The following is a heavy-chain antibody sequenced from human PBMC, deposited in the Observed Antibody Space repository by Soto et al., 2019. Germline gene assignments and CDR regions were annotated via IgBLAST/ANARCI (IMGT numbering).Heavy chain of an antibody. V-gene: IGHV4-31*03. CDR1: GGSISSGGYY. D-gene: IGHD6-6*01. Sequence: QVQLQESGPGLVKPSQTLSLTCTVSGGSISSGGYYWSWIRQHPGKGLEWIGYIYYSGSTYYNTSLKSRVTIPVDTSKNQFSLKRSSGTAADTAVYYCARSASYYFDYWGQGTLVTVSS. J-gene: IGHJ4*02. CDR3: ARSASYYFDY. CDR2: IYYSGST.